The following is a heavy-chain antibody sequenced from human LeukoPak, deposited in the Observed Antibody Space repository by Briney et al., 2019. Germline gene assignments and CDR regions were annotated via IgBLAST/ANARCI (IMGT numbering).Heavy chain of an antibody. CDR3: ASAGSSGYFHDAFDI. J-gene: IGHJ3*02. CDR2: IIPIFGTA. V-gene: IGHV1-69*13. CDR1: GGTFISYA. D-gene: IGHD3-22*01. Sequence: GASVKVSCKASGGTFISYAISWVRQAPGQGLEWMGGIIPIFGTANYAQKFQGRVTITADESTSTAYMELSSLRSEDTAVYYCASAGSSGYFHDAFDIWGQGIMVTVSS.